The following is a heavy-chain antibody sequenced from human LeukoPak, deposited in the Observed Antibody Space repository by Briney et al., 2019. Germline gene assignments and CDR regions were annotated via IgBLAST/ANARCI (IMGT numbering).Heavy chain of an antibody. Sequence: PGGSLRLSYASSGFTFSSYAMSWVRQAPGKGLEWVSAISGSGGSTYYADSVKGRFTISRDNSKNTLYLQMNSLRAEDTAVYYCAKCAVVATVIADDTFDIRGQGTMVTVSS. V-gene: IGHV3-23*01. CDR2: ISGSGGST. CDR3: AKCAVVATVIADDTFDI. J-gene: IGHJ3*02. D-gene: IGHD5-12*01. CDR1: GFTFSSYA.